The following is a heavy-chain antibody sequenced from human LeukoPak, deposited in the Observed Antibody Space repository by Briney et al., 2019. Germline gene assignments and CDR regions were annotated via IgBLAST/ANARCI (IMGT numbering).Heavy chain of an antibody. D-gene: IGHD2-2*01. CDR1: GFTFDDYA. Sequence: PGRSLRLSCAASGFTFDDYAMHWVRQAPGKGLEWVSGISWNSGSIGYADSVKGRFTISRDNAKNSLYLQMNSLRAEDMALYYCAKAGCSSTSCYPGSNWGQGTLVTVSS. J-gene: IGHJ4*02. V-gene: IGHV3-9*03. CDR2: ISWNSGSI. CDR3: AKAGCSSTSCYPGSN.